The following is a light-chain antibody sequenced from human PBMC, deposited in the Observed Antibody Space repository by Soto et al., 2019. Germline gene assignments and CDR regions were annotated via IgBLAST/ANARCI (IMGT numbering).Light chain of an antibody. CDR3: QQSHSTPPDT. Sequence: DIQMTQSPSSLSASVGDRVTITCRASQTIGTHLNWYQKKPGKAPKLLIHAASTLHSGVPSRYSGSGSGTDFTLTISSLQPEGFATYYCQQSHSTPPDTFGQGTKLEIK. CDR1: QTIGTH. CDR2: AAS. J-gene: IGKJ2*01. V-gene: IGKV1-39*01.